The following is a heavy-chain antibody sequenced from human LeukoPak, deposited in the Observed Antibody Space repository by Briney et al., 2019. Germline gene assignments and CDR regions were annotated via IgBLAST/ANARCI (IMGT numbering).Heavy chain of an antibody. CDR3: ASLTEGQYYYDSSGYSYYYYMDV. J-gene: IGHJ6*03. V-gene: IGHV1-18*01. D-gene: IGHD3-22*01. CDR2: ISAYNGNT. Sequence: GASVKVSCKASGYTFTSYGISWVRQAPGQGLEWMGWISAYNGNTNYAQKLQGRVTMTTDTSTSTAYMELRSLRSDDTAVYYCASLTEGQYYYDSSGYSYYYYMDVWGKGTTVTVSS. CDR1: GYTFTSYG.